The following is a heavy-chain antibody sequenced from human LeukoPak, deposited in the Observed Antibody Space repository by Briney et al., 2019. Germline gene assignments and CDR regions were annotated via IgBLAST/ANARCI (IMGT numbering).Heavy chain of an antibody. J-gene: IGHJ3*02. D-gene: IGHD2-21*01. CDR2: MNPNSGNT. V-gene: IGHV1-8*01. CDR1: VYTFTSYD. Sequence: ASVKVSCKASVYTFTSYDIHWVRQATGQGLEWVGWMNPNSGNTGYAQKFQGRVTMTRNTSITTAFMELSSLRSEDTAVYYCARVREVWWNPHDAFDIWGQGTVVTVSS. CDR3: ARVREVWWNPHDAFDI.